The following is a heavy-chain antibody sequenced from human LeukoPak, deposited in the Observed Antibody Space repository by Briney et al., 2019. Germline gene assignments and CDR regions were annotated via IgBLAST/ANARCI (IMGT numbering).Heavy chain of an antibody. J-gene: IGHJ4*02. D-gene: IGHD5-24*01. V-gene: IGHV4-59*01. Sequence: ETLSLTSTVSVGSISSYYWSWIRQPPGKGLEWIGYIYYSGSTNYNPSLKSRVTISVDTSKNQFSLKLTSVTAADTAVYYCARTLSFDGYSDYWGQGTLVTVSS. CDR1: VGSISSYY. CDR2: IYYSGST. CDR3: ARTLSFDGYSDY.